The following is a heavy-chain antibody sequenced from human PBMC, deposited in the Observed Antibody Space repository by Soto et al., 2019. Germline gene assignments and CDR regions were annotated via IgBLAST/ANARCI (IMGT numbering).Heavy chain of an antibody. CDR3: ARGCQGYYYYYMDV. Sequence: ASVKVSCKASGYTFTSYDINWVRQATGQGLEWMGWMNPSSGNTGYAQKFQGRFTMTRNTSISTAYMELSSLRSEDTAVYYCARGCQGYYYYYMDVWGKGTTVTVSS. CDR2: MNPSSGNT. CDR1: GYTFTSYD. V-gene: IGHV1-8*01. J-gene: IGHJ6*03.